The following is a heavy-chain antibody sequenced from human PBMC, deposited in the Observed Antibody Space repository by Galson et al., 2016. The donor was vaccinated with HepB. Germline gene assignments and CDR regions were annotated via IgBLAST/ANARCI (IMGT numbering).Heavy chain of an antibody. CDR2: ISYGGTT. CDR3: ARSGPISAYRYNNFDP. D-gene: IGHD3-22*01. J-gene: IGHJ5*02. V-gene: IGHV4-31*03. CDR1: GGSLRSGYY. Sequence: TLSLTCTVSGGSLRSGYYWSWIRQHPGKGLDWIGYISYGGTTYYNPSLRSRCTISLDTSNNQFSLKLTSVTAADTAVYFCARSGPISAYRYNNFDPWGQGTLVTVSS.